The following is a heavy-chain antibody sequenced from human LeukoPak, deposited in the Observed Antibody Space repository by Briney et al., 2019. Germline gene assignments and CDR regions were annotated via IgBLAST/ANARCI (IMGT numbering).Heavy chain of an antibody. J-gene: IGHJ3*02. Sequence: GGSLGLSCAASGFTFSSYAMHWVRQAPGKGLEWVAVISYDGSNKYYADSVKGRFTISRDNSKNTLYLQMNSLRAEDTAVYYCARDAVSNAFDIWGQGTMVTVSS. CDR2: ISYDGSNK. CDR3: ARDAVSNAFDI. V-gene: IGHV3-30*04. CDR1: GFTFSSYA. D-gene: IGHD3-16*01.